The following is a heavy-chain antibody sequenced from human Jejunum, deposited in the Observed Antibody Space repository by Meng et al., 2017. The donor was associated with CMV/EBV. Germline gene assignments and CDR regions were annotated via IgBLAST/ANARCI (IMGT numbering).Heavy chain of an antibody. D-gene: IGHD3-16*01. V-gene: IGHV1-69*05. Sequence: FRSFAISWVRQAPGQGLEWMGAVIPMFPTRKYAQKFQGRVTFTTDESTTTAHMELSSLRSEDTAAYYCARDLRGSGLLDYYYGMDVWGQGTTVTVSS. CDR3: ARDLRGSGLLDYYYGMDV. CDR2: VIPMFPTR. J-gene: IGHJ6*02. CDR1: FRSFA.